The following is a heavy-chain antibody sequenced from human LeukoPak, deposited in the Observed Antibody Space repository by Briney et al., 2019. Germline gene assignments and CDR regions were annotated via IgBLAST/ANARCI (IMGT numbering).Heavy chain of an antibody. D-gene: IGHD2-2*02. J-gene: IGHJ3*02. CDR2: IIPILGIA. CDR3: ARGVRPATAIPGAFDI. CDR1: GGTFSSYT. Sequence: ASVKVSCKASGGTFSSYTISWVRQAPGQGLEWMGRIIPILGIANYAQKFQGRVTITADKSTSTAYMELSSLRSEDTAVHYCARGVRPATAIPGAFDIWGQGTMVTVSS. V-gene: IGHV1-69*02.